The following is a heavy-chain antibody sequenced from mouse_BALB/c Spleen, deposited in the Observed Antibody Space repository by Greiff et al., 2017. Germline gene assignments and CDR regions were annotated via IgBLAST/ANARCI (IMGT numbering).Heavy chain of an antibody. V-gene: IGHV1-87*01. CDR3: AVRYDDAMDY. CDR2: IYPGDGDT. J-gene: IGHJ4*01. CDR1: GYTFTSYW. Sequence: SGAELARPGASVKLSCKASGYTFTSYWMQWVKQRPGQGLEWIGAIYPGDGDTRYTQKFKGKATLTADKSSSTAYMQLSSLASEDSAVYYCAVRYDDAMDYWGQGTSVTVSS. D-gene: IGHD2-14*01.